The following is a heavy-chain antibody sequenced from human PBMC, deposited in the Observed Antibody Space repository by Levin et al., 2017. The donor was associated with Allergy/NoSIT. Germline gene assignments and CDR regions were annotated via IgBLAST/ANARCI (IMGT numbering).Heavy chain of an antibody. J-gene: IGHJ6*03. CDR3: ARDRYCSSTSCRGPYYYYYYMDV. CDR2: IIPILGIA. CDR1: GGTFSSYT. Sequence: ASVKVSCKASGGTFSSYTISWVRQAPGQGLEWMGRIIPILGIANYAQKFQGRVTITADKSTSTAYMELSSLRSEDTAVYYCARDRYCSSTSCRGPYYYYYYMDVWGKGTTVTVSS. V-gene: IGHV1-69*04. D-gene: IGHD2-2*01.